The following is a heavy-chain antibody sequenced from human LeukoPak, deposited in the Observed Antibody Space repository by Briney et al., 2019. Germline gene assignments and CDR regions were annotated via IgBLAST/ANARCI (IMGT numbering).Heavy chain of an antibody. CDR2: IYHTGST. J-gene: IGHJ4*02. D-gene: IGHD1-20*01. CDR3: ARAGWIITSGIDY. Sequence: MSSETLSLTCGVSGYSISRGYYWAWIRQPPGKGLEWIGSIYHTGSTYYNPSLESRVTISVDTSKNEFSLNLNSVTAADTAVYYCARAGWIITSGIDYWGQGALVTVSS. CDR1: GYSISRGYY. V-gene: IGHV4-38-2*01.